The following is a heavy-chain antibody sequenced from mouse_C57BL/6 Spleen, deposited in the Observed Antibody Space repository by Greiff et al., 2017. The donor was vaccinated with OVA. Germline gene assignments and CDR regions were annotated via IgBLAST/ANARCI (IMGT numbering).Heavy chain of an antibody. J-gene: IGHJ2*01. V-gene: IGHV8-8*01. D-gene: IGHD2-4*01. Sequence: LKSRLTISKDTSKNQVFLKIANVDTADTATYYCARIEEGLRRGFDYWGQGTTLTVSS. CDR3: ARIEEGLRRGFDY.